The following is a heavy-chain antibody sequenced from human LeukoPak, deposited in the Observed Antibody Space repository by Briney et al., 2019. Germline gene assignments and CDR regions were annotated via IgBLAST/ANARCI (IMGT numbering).Heavy chain of an antibody. D-gene: IGHD3-3*01. J-gene: IGHJ4*02. V-gene: IGHV3-23*01. Sequence: GGSLRLSCAASGFTFSSYEMNWVRQAPGKGLEWVSGISGSGGSTYYADSVKGRFTISRDNSKNTLYLQMNSLRAEDTAVYYCAKGSELRFLEWLCHFDYWGQGTLVTVSS. CDR2: ISGSGGST. CDR1: GFTFSSYE. CDR3: AKGSELRFLEWLCHFDY.